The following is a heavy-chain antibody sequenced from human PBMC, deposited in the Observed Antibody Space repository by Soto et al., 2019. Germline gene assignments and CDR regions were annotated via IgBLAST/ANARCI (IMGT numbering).Heavy chain of an antibody. V-gene: IGHV3-30-3*01. D-gene: IGHD2-2*01. CDR1: GFSFRSYA. CDR2: MSYDGSDK. CDR3: ARARLDTPALEY. Sequence: QVQLVESGGGVVQPGRSLRLSCAASGFSFRSYAMHWVRQAPGKGLEWVAVMSYDGSDKDYADSVKGRFTISRDNSKNTLYLRMSSLRAADTAVYYCARARLDTPALEYWGQGSLVTVSS. J-gene: IGHJ4*02.